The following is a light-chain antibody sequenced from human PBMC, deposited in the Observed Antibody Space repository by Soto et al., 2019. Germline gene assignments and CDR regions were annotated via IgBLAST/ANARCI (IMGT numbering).Light chain of an antibody. CDR1: QSVTNRY. CDR3: QQYSSLPHT. V-gene: IGKV3-20*01. J-gene: IGKJ2*01. Sequence: ESVLTQSPGTLSLSPGERATLSCRASQSVTNRYFAWYQQRPGQAPRLLIYGISNRATGIPDRFSGSGSGTDFTLTISRLEPEDFVVYYCQQYSSLPHTFCQGTKLEVK. CDR2: GIS.